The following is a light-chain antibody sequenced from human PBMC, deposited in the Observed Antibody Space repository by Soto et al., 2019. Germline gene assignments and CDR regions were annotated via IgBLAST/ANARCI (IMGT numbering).Light chain of an antibody. J-gene: IGKJ1*01. Sequence: EMVMTQSPATLSVSPGERAARSCRASQSVSSGLAWYQQKPGQAPRLLIYDASTRATGISARFSGSGSGTEFTLTISSLQSEDFAFYYCQQYNNWPWTFGQGTKVDIK. CDR2: DAS. V-gene: IGKV3-15*01. CDR3: QQYNNWPWT. CDR1: QSVSSG.